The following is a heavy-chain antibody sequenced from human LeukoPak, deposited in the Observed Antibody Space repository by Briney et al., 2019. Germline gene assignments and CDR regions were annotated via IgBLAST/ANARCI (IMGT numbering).Heavy chain of an antibody. CDR3: SRYYGPGRRRYFDY. J-gene: IGHJ4*02. Sequence: GGSLRLSCTTSGFTFGEYPMSWIRQAPGKGLEWVGFIRSKAYGGTSEYAASVEGRFIISRDDSKSIAYLQMNSLKIEDTAVYYCSRYYGPGRRRYFDYWGQGTLVTVSS. V-gene: IGHV3-49*03. CDR1: GFTFGEYP. CDR2: IRSKAYGGTS. D-gene: IGHD3-10*01.